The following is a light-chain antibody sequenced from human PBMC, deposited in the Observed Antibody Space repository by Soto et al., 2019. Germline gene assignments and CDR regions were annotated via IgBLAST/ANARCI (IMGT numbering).Light chain of an antibody. Sequence: AIQMTQSPSSLYASVGDRVTITCRASQGIRTELGWYQQKPWKAPRLLIYGASTLQGGVPARFSGSGSGTDFTLTISSLQPADFATYYCLQDNSYPRTFGQGNKVEIK. CDR2: GAS. J-gene: IGKJ1*01. V-gene: IGKV1-6*01. CDR3: LQDNSYPRT. CDR1: QGIRTE.